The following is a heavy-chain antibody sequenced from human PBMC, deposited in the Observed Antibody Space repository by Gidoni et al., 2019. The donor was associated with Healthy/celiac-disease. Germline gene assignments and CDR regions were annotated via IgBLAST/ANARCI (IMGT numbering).Heavy chain of an antibody. CDR1: GGSISSSSYY. CDR3: ARPLSWLEAPGWFDP. D-gene: IGHD6-19*01. V-gene: IGHV4-39*01. Sequence: QLQLQESGPGLVKPSETLSLTCTVSGGSISSSSYYWGWIRQPPGKGLEWIGSIYYSGSTYYNPSLKSRVTISVDTSKNQFSLKLSSVTAADTAVYYCARPLSWLEAPGWFDPWGQGTLVTVSS. J-gene: IGHJ5*02. CDR2: IYYSGST.